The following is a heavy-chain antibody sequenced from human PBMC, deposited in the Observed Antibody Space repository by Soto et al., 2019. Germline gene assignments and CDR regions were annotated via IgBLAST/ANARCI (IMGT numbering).Heavy chain of an antibody. CDR3: ARAYYDNSGYPLGGMEV. J-gene: IGHJ6*02. CDR2: IGTDDDT. V-gene: IGHV3-13*01. Sequence: PGWSLRLSCVGFGFTFSTYDMHLVRQNVGKGLEWVSSIGTDDDTYYLDSVRGRFTISREDAKNSLYLQMDSLRAGDTAVYYCARAYYDNSGYPLGGMEVWGQGTMVTVSS. D-gene: IGHD3-22*01. CDR1: GFTFSTYD.